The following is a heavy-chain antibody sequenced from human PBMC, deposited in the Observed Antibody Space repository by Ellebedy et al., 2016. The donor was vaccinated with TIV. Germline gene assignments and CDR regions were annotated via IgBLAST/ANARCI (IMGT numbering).Heavy chain of an antibody. CDR2: IYYSGST. J-gene: IGHJ6*02. V-gene: IGHV4-39*01. CDR3: ARATYYDILTGNYYYYGTDV. D-gene: IGHD3-9*01. CDR1: GGSISSSSYY. Sequence: MPSETLSLTCTVSGGSISSSSYYWGWIRQPPGKGLEWIGSIYYSGSTYYNPSLKSRVTISVDTSKNQFSLKLSSVTAADTAVYYCARATYYDILTGNYYYYGTDVWGQGTTVTVSS.